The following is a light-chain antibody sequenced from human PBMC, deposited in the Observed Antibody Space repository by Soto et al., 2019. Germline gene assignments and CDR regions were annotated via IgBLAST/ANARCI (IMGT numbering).Light chain of an antibody. V-gene: IGLV2-8*01. J-gene: IGLJ1*01. CDR1: SSDVGGYDY. Sequence: QSVLTQPPSASGSPGQSVTISCTGTSSDVGGYDYVSWYQQHPGKAPKLMIYEVTIRPSGVSDRFSGSKSGNTASLTVSGLQAEDEADYYCSSYTGGNPSYVXGTGTKVTV. CDR3: SSYTGGNPSYV. CDR2: EVT.